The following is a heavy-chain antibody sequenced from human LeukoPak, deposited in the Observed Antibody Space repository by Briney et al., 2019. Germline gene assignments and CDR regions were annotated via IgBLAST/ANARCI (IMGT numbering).Heavy chain of an antibody. J-gene: IGHJ5*02. CDR2: ISGSGGST. Sequence: GGSLRLSCAASGFTFSNYAMSWVRQAPGKGLEWVSGISGSGGSTYYADSVKGRFTISRDTSKKTLYLQMNSLRAEDTAVYYCTKDYQRCAFDPWGQGTLVTVSS. V-gene: IGHV3-23*01. CDR3: TKDYQRCAFDP. CDR1: GFTFSNYA. D-gene: IGHD5-24*01.